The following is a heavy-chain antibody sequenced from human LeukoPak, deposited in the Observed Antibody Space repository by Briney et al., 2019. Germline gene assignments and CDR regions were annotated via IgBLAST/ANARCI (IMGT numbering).Heavy chain of an antibody. CDR2: IYNSGST. CDR3: ARLLAGTTKDYYHGMDV. D-gene: IGHD1-7*01. CDR1: GGSISSYY. Sequence: PSETLSLTCTVSGGSISSYYWSWIRQPPGKGLEWIGYIYNSGSTNYNPSLKSRVIISVDTPKNQFSLKLSSVTAADTAVYYCARLLAGTTKDYYHGMDVWGQGTTVTVSS. V-gene: IGHV4-59*01. J-gene: IGHJ6*02.